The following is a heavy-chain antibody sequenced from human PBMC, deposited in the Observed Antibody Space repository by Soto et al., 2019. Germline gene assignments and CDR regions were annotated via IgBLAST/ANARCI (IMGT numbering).Heavy chain of an antibody. J-gene: IGHJ4*02. Sequence: SETLSLTCTVSGASVSSGSYYWSWIRQPPGKGLEWIGEINHSGSTNYNPSLKSRVTISVDTSKNQFSLKLSSVTAADTAVYYCARAQDYWGQGTLVTVSS. V-gene: IGHV4-61*01. CDR1: GASVSSGSYY. CDR2: INHSGST. CDR3: ARAQDY.